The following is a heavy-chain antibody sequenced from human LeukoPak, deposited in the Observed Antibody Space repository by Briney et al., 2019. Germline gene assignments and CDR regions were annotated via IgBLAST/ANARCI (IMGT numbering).Heavy chain of an antibody. D-gene: IGHD3-22*01. CDR2: ISAYNGDT. J-gene: IGHJ3*02. CDR1: GYRFSSYG. Sequence: ASVKVSCTTSGYRFSSYGIIWVRQAPGQGLEWMGWISAYNGDTNSAQKFQGRVTMTTDTSASTAYMELGSLRSDDTAVYYCARPLTYYYDSNGRYAFEIWGQGTMVAVSS. CDR3: ARPLTYYYDSNGRYAFEI. V-gene: IGHV1-18*01.